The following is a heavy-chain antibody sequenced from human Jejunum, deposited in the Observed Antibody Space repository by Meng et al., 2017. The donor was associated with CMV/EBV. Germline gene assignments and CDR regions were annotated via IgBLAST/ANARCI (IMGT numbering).Heavy chain of an antibody. V-gene: IGHV1-69*13. Sequence: QGQLVQFGAGVKKPGSSVKGACKTSGGSFSTHTFSWVRQAPGQGLEWMGGLIAVFDKTKAAPRFQDRVTFTADESTSTAYMELSSLTFDDTAVYFCARGRRNEPLFDYWGQGTLVTVSS. CDR1: GGSFSTHT. CDR2: LIAVFDKT. J-gene: IGHJ4*02. CDR3: ARGRRNEPLFDY. D-gene: IGHD1-14*01.